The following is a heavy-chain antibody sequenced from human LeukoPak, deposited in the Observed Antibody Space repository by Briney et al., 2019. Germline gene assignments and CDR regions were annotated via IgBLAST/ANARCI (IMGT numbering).Heavy chain of an antibody. D-gene: IGHD1/OR15-1a*01. CDR3: ARNFGSQQFDY. CDR1: GFTFRTYW. V-gene: IGHV3-7*01. J-gene: IGHJ4*02. CDR2: IKQDGSVK. Sequence: PGGSLRLSCAASGFTFRTYWMDWVRQAPGKGLEWVANIKQDGSVKNYADSVKGRFTISRDNTKNSLYLEMNRLRGEDTAVYYCARNFGSQQFDYWGQGTLVTVSS.